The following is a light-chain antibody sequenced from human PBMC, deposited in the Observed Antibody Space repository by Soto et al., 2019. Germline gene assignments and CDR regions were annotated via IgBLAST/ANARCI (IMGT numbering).Light chain of an antibody. CDR1: QSVSSK. V-gene: IGKV3D-15*01. Sequence: EIVMTQSPATLSVSPGEGATLSCRASQSVSSKLAWYQQKPGQAPRLLIYGASNRVTGIPARFSGSRSGTDFTLIISRLEPEDFAVYYCQQHGTSPRTFGHGTKVDIK. J-gene: IGKJ1*01. CDR2: GAS. CDR3: QQHGTSPRT.